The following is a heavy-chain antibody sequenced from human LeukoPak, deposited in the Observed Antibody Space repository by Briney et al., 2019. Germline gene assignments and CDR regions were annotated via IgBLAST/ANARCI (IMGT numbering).Heavy chain of an antibody. CDR1: GFIFDDYG. CDR2: IIWNGGST. D-gene: IGHD3-22*01. Sequence: PGGSLRLFCAASGFIFDDYGMSWVRQAPGKGLEGVSGIIWNGGSTIYADSVKGRFTISRDNAKNSLYLQMNSLRVEDTALYHCARGGSTGYLVYFDYWGQGTLVTVSS. V-gene: IGHV3-20*01. J-gene: IGHJ4*02. CDR3: ARGGSTGYLVYFDY.